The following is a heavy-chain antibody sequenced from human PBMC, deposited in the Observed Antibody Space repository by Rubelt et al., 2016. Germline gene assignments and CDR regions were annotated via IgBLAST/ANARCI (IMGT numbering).Heavy chain of an antibody. CDR3: AKGRGGSYLGY. D-gene: IGHD1-26*01. V-gene: IGHV3-33*03. J-gene: IGHJ4*02. CDR2: IWYDGSNK. CDR1: GFTFSSYG. Sequence: ASGFTFSSYGMHWVRQAPGKGLEWVAVIWYDGSNKYYADSVKGRFTISRDNAKNSLYLQMNSLRAEDTALYYCAKGRGGSYLGYWGQGTLVTVSS.